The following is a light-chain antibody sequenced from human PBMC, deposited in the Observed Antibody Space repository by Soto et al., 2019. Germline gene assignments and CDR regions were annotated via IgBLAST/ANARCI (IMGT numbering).Light chain of an antibody. CDR1: SIDVGGYNY. CDR2: EVS. CDR3: SSYTSSSTPSWV. V-gene: IGLV2-14*01. Sequence: QSALAQPASVSGSPGQSITISCTGTSIDVGGYNYVSWYQQHPGKAPKLMIYEVSNRPSGVSNRFSGSKSGNTASLTISGLQAEDEADYYCSSYTSSSTPSWVFGGGTKLTVL. J-gene: IGLJ3*02.